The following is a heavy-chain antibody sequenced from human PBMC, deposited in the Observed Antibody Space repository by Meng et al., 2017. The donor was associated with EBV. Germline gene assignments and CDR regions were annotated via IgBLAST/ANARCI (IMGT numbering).Heavy chain of an antibody. CDR2: INPNSGGT. CDR3: ARVGIAVAGTGDY. D-gene: IGHD6-19*01. CDR1: GYTFTGYY. V-gene: IGHV1-2*06. Sequence: QGPRVQSGAEGKKPGAALKVSCKASGYTFTGYYMHWVRQAPGQGLEWMGRINPNSGGTNYAQKFQGRVTMTRDTSISTAYMELSRLRSDDTAVYHCARVGIAVAGTGDYWGQGTLVTVSS. J-gene: IGHJ4*02.